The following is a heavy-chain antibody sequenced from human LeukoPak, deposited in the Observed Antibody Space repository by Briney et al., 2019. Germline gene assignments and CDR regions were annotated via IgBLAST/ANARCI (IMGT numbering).Heavy chain of an antibody. J-gene: IGHJ4*02. CDR3: AKDRATGSLYDSSGYYSH. CDR1: GFTFSSYG. Sequence: PGGSLRLSCAASGFTFSSYGMHWVRQAPGKGLEWVAVISYDGSNKYYADSVKGRFTISRDNSKNTLYLQMNSLRAEDTAVYYCAKDRATGSLYDSSGYYSHWGQGTLVTVSS. D-gene: IGHD3-22*01. CDR2: ISYDGSNK. V-gene: IGHV3-30*18.